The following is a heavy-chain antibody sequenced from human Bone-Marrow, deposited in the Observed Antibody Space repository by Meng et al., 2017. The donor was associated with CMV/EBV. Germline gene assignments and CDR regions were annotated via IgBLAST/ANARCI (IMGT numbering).Heavy chain of an antibody. V-gene: IGHV3-53*01. Sequence: GESLKISCAASGFTVSSNYMSWVRQAPGKGLEWVSVIYSGGSTYYADSVKGRFTISRDNSKNTLYLQMNSLRAEDTAVYYCARDGAHETIFGVVHYYGMDVWGQGTTVTVSS. J-gene: IGHJ6*02. CDR3: ARDGAHETIFGVVHYYGMDV. D-gene: IGHD3-3*01. CDR2: IYSGGST. CDR1: GFTVSSNY.